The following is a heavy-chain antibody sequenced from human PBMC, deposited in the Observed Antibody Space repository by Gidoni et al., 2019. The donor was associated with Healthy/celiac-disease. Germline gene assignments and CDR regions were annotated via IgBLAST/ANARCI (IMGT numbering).Heavy chain of an antibody. CDR1: GGTFSSYA. J-gene: IGHJ4*02. D-gene: IGHD5-12*01. Sequence: QVQLVQSGAEVKKPGSSVKVSCKALGGTFSSYAIRWVRQAPGQGLEWMGGIIPIFGTASYAQKCQGRVKMTADESTSTAYMELSSLRSEDTAVYYCAIGYSGYDFDYWGQGTLVTVSS. V-gene: IGHV1-69*01. CDR3: AIGYSGYDFDY. CDR2: IIPIFGTA.